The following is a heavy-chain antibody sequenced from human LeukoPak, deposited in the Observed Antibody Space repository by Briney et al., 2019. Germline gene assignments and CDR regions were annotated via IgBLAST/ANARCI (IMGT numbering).Heavy chain of an antibody. Sequence: PSETLSLTCTVSGGSISSYYWSWIRQPPGKGLEWIGYIYYSGSTNYNPSLKSRVTISVDTSKNQFSLKLSSVTAADTAVYYCARQHCSGGSCNWFDPWGQGTLVTVSS. V-gene: IGHV4-59*08. CDR1: GGSISSYY. D-gene: IGHD2-15*01. CDR2: IYYSGST. J-gene: IGHJ5*02. CDR3: ARQHCSGGSCNWFDP.